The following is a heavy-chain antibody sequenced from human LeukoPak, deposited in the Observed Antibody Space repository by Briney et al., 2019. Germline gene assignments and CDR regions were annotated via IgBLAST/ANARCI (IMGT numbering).Heavy chain of an antibody. D-gene: IGHD1-26*01. J-gene: IGHJ4*02. CDR3: ARDTSVGSYRFDY. CDR1: GFTFSNYW. V-gene: IGHV3-74*01. CDR2: INSDGSST. Sequence: PGGSLRLSCAASGFTFSNYWMHWVRQAPGKGLVWVSRINSDGSSTSYADSVKGRFTISRDNAKNTLYLQMNSLRAEDTAVYYCARDTSVGSYRFDYWGQGTLVTVSS.